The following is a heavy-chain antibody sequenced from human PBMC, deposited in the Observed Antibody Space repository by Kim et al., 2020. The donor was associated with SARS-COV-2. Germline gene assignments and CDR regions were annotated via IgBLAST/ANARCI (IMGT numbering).Heavy chain of an antibody. V-gene: IGHV3-23*01. CDR2: ISGSGGST. J-gene: IGHJ4*02. Sequence: GGSLRLSCAASGFTFSSYAMSWVRQAPGKGLEWVSAISGSGGSTYYADSVKGRFTISRDNSKNTLYLQMNSLRAEDTAVYYCAKFGGGRRGITGDDYWGQGTLVTVSS. CDR3: AKFGGGRRGITGDDY. CDR1: GFTFSSYA. D-gene: IGHD7-27*01.